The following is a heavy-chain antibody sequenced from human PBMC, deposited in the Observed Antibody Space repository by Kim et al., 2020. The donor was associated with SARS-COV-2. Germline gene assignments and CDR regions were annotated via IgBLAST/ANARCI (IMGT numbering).Heavy chain of an antibody. CDR1: GYTFTSYY. CDR3: ARVKGVTGTPHPFYYYYMDV. D-gene: IGHD1-1*01. Sequence: ASVKVSCKASGYTFTSYYMHWVRQAPGQGLEWMGIINPSGGSTSYAQKFQGRVTMTRDTSTSTVYMELSSLRSEDTAVYYCARVKGVTGTPHPFYYYYMDVWGKGTTVTVSS. V-gene: IGHV1-46*01. J-gene: IGHJ6*03. CDR2: INPSGGST.